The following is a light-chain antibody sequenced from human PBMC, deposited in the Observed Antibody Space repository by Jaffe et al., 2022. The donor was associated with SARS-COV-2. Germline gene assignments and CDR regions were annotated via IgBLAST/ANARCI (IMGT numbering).Light chain of an antibody. J-gene: IGLJ1*01. CDR2: SDN. V-gene: IGLV1-44*01. CDR1: RSNIGSNT. Sequence: QSVLTQPPSASGTPGQRVTISCSGSRSNIGSNTVTWYRQLPGTAPNLLIYSDNQRPSGVPDRFSGSKSGTSASLAISGLQSDDEADYYCAAWDDSRNKVFGTGTRVTVL. CDR3: AAWDDSRNKV.